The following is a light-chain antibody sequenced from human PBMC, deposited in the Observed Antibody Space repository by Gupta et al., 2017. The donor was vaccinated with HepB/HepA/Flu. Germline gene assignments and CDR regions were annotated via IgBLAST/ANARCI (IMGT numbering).Light chain of an antibody. CDR1: RSNIGNNY. CDR2: DNN. J-gene: IGLJ1*01. Sequence: QSVLTQPPSVSAAPGQKVTISCSGSRSNIGNNYVSWYQQLPGAAPRLLIYDNNKRPSGIPDRFSGSKSGTSATLGITGLQTGDEADYYCGTWDNSRTAGVFGTGTKVTVL. V-gene: IGLV1-51*01. CDR3: GTWDNSRTAGV.